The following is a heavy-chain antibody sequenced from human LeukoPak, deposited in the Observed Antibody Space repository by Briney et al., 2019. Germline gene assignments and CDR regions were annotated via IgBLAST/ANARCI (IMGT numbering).Heavy chain of an antibody. D-gene: IGHD6-13*01. CDR3: ARGAAGKGYYFDY. CDR1: GFTFSSYS. V-gene: IGHV3-48*04. Sequence: GGSLRLSCAASGFTFSSYSMNWVRQAPGKGLEWVSYISSSSSTIYYADSVKGRFTISRDNAKNSLYLQMNSLRAGDTAVYYCARGAAGKGYYFDYWGQGTLVTVSS. J-gene: IGHJ4*02. CDR2: ISSSSSTI.